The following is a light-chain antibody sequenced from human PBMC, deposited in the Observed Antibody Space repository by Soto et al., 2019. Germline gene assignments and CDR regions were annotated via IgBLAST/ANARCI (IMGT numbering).Light chain of an antibody. CDR2: AAS. CDR3: QQSYSTPHT. Sequence: DIQMTQSPSSLSASVGDRVTITCRTRQSISSYLNWYQQRQGKAPNLLIYAASSLHSGVPSRFSGSGSGTDFTLTISSLQPEDFATYYCQQSYSTPHTFVQGAKLEIK. CDR1: QSISSY. V-gene: IGKV1-39*01. J-gene: IGKJ2*01.